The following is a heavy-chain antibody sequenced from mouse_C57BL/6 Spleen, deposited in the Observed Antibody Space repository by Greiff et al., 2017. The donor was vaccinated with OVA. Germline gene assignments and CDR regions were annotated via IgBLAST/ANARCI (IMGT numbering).Heavy chain of an antibody. V-gene: IGHV1-61*01. CDR3: ARWDRFAY. J-gene: IGHJ3*01. CDR2: IYPSDSET. CDR1: GYTFTSYW. D-gene: IGHD4-1*01. Sequence: QVQLQQPGAELVRPGSSVKLSCKASGYTFTSYWMDWVKQRPGQGLEWIGNIYPSDSETHYNQKFKDKATLTVDKSSSTDYMQLSSLTSEDSAVYYCARWDRFAYWGQGTLVTVSA.